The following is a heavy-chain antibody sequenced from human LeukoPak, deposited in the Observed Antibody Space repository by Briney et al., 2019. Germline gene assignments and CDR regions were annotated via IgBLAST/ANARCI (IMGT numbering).Heavy chain of an antibody. Sequence: GGSLRLSCAASGFTFSSYAMSWVRQAPGKGLEWVSAISGSGGSTYYADSVKGRLTISRDNAKNSLYLQMNSLRAEDTAVYYCAREVVAKDDYWGQGTLVTVSS. CDR1: GFTFSSYA. V-gene: IGHV3-23*01. D-gene: IGHD2-2*01. CDR2: ISGSGGST. CDR3: AREVVAKDDY. J-gene: IGHJ4*02.